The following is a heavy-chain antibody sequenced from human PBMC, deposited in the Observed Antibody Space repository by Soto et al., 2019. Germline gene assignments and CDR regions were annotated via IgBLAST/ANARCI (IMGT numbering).Heavy chain of an antibody. CDR1: GFSFSAYA. D-gene: IGHD2-8*02. CDR3: VRARQNLVVNEYFQY. Sequence: QVQLVESGGGVVQPGRSLRLSCAASGFSFSAYAIHWVRQAPGKGLECVALISYDETTTYYADSVKGRFTISRDNSKNTLYLQMNSLRSEDTAVYYCVRARQNLVVNEYFQYWGQGTLVIVSS. CDR2: ISYDETTT. J-gene: IGHJ1*01. V-gene: IGHV3-30-3*01.